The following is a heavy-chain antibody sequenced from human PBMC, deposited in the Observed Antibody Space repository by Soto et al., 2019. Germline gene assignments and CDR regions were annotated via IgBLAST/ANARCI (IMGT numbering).Heavy chain of an antibody. CDR1: GYPFTGYY. CDR2: INPNSGGT. V-gene: IGHV1-2*02. D-gene: IGHD4-4*01. J-gene: IGHJ5*02. Sequence: GSGKVCFKASGYPFTGYYMHLVRQAPGQGLEWMGWINPNSGGTNYAQKFQGRVTMTRDTSISTAYMELSRLRSDDTAVYYCARCGHSNYDWFDPWGQGTLVTVSS. CDR3: ARCGHSNYDWFDP.